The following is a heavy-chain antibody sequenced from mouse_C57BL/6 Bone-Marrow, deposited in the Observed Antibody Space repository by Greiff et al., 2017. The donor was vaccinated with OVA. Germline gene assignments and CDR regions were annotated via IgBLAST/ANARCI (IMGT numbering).Heavy chain of an antibody. CDR3: ARGAPYGNYVDFDY. CDR1: GFTFSDYG. D-gene: IGHD2-1*01. V-gene: IGHV5-17*01. CDR2: ISSGSSTI. J-gene: IGHJ2*01. Sequence: EVQGVESGGGLVKPGGSLKLSCAASGFTFSDYGMHWVRQAPEKGLEWVAYISSGSSTIYYADTVKGRFTISRDNAKNTLFLQMTSLRSEDTAMYYCARGAPYGNYVDFDYWGQGTTLTVSS.